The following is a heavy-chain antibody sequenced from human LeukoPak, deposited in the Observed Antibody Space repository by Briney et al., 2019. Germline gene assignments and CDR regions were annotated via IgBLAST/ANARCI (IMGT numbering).Heavy chain of an antibody. CDR1: GASFTTSY. Sequence: SETLSLTCTVSGASFTTSYWRWIRQSAGKGLEWIGRVYISGDTKYNPSPMGRVFMSLDVSKGQFSLSLRSVTAADTAVYFCARLIAEVGGGANYFDTWGQGTPVTVSS. CDR2: VYISGDT. J-gene: IGHJ4*02. CDR3: ARLIAEVGGGANYFDT. V-gene: IGHV4-4*07. D-gene: IGHD2-21*01.